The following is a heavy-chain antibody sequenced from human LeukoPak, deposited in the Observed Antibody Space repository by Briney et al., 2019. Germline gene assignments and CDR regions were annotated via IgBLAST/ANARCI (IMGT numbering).Heavy chain of an antibody. J-gene: IGHJ4*02. D-gene: IGHD4-17*01. CDR3: AKVYLYGDYEYYFDY. Sequence: GGSLRLSCAASGFTFSSYAMSWVRQAPGKGLEWVSAISGSGGSTYYADSVKGRFTISRDNAKNSLYLQMNSLRAEDTALYYCAKVYLYGDYEYYFDYWGQGTLVTVSS. CDR2: ISGSGGST. CDR1: GFTFSSYA. V-gene: IGHV3-23*01.